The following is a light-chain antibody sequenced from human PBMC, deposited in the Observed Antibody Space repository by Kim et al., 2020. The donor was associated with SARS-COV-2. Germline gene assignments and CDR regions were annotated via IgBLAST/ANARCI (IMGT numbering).Light chain of an antibody. CDR1: SSDVGGYNY. Sequence: QSALTQPASVSGSPGQSITISCTGTSSDVGGYNYVSWYQQHPGKVPKLMIYDVYNRPSGVSDRFSGSKSGNTASLTISGLQAEDEADYYCNSYTSLNTVIFGGGTQLTVL. J-gene: IGLJ2*01. CDR3: NSYTSLNTVI. CDR2: DVY. V-gene: IGLV2-14*03.